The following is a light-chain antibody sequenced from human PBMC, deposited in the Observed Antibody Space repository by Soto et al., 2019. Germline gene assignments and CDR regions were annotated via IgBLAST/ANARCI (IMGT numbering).Light chain of an antibody. CDR1: QGIRND. J-gene: IGKJ1*01. CDR2: DAS. Sequence: DIHMTHSPSSLSASLGDRVTITFRASQGIRNDLGWYQQKPGKAPKLLIYDASSLESGVPSRFSGSGSGTDFTLTISSLQPADFATYYCQQSGDTPPWTFGQGTKVDI. V-gene: IGKV1-39*01. CDR3: QQSGDTPPWT.